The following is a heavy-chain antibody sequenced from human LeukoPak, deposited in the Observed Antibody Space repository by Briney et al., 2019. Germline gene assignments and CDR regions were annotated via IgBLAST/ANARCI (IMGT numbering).Heavy chain of an antibody. CDR1: GFTFSSYG. Sequence: GGSLRLSCAASGFTFSSYGMHWVRQAPGKGLEWVAVISYDGSNKYYADSVKGRFTISRDNSKNTLYLQMNSLRAEDTAVYYCAKEGFNYDLQPWGQGTLVTVSS. CDR2: ISYDGSNK. J-gene: IGHJ5*02. D-gene: IGHD3-3*01. CDR3: AKEGFNYDLQP. V-gene: IGHV3-30*18.